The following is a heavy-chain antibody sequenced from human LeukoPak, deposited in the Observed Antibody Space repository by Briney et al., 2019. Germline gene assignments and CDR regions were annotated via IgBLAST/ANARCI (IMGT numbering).Heavy chain of an antibody. CDR3: ARLLVYNSGGEAFDH. J-gene: IGHJ4*02. CDR2: IKQDGSEK. D-gene: IGHD1-20*01. CDR1: GFTFSRYW. V-gene: IGHV3-7*01. Sequence: GGSLRLSCAASGFTFSRYWMSWVRQAPGKGLEWVANIKQDGSEKYYVDSVKGRFTISRDNAKNSLYLQMNSLRAEDTAVYYCARLLVYNSGGEAFDHWGQGTLVAVSS.